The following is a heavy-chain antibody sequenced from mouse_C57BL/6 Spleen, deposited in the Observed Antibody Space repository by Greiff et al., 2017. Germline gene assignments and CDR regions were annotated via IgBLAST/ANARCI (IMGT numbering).Heavy chain of an antibody. J-gene: IGHJ2*01. V-gene: IGHV1-15*01. CDR1: GYTFTDYE. CDR3: TINCGY. Sequence: VQLQQSGAELVRPGASVTLSCKASGYTFTDYEMNWVKQTPVHGLEWIGAIDPETGGTAYNQKFKGKAIRTADKSSSTAYMELRSLTSEDSAVYYCTINCGYWGQGTTLTVSS. CDR2: IDPETGGT.